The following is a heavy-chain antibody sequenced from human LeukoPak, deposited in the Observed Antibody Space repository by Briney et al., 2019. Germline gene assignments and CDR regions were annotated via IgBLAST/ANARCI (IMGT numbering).Heavy chain of an antibody. D-gene: IGHD3-16*01. CDR2: ISANGVGT. J-gene: IGHJ4*02. CDR1: GFTITFYG. CDR3: AKDLSWGFDY. V-gene: IGHV3-23*01. Sequence: GGSLRLSCAASGFTITFYGMSWVRQVPGKGLEWLSAISANGVGTYYADSVKGRFTISRDNSKNTLYLQMSRLRAEDTAVYYCAKDLSWGFDYWGQGTLVTVSS.